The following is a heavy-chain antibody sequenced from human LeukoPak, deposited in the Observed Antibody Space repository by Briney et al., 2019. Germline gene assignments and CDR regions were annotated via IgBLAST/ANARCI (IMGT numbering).Heavy chain of an antibody. CDR2: IYPGDSDT. CDR1: GYSFTSYW. J-gene: IGHJ4*02. V-gene: IGHV5-51*01. D-gene: IGHD6-13*01. Sequence: GESLKISCKGSGYSFTSYWIGWVRQMPGKGLEWMGIIYPGDSDTRYSPSFQGQVTISADKSISTAYLQWSSLKASDTAMYYCARYWVAAAGTPYFDYWGQGTLVTVSS. CDR3: ARYWVAAAGTPYFDY.